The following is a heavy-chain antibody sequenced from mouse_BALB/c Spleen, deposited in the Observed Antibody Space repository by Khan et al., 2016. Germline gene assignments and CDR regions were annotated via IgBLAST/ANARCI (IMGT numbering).Heavy chain of an antibody. CDR3: ARWAYGLYYFDY. D-gene: IGHD1-2*01. J-gene: IGHJ2*01. Sequence: EVQLQESGPGLVKPSQSLSLTCTVTGYSITSDYAWNWIRQFPGNKLEWMGYISYSGSTSYNPSLKSRISITRDTSKNLLFLQLNSVTTEDTATYYYARWAYGLYYFDYWGEGTTLTVSS. V-gene: IGHV3-2*02. CDR1: GYSITSDYA. CDR2: ISYSGST.